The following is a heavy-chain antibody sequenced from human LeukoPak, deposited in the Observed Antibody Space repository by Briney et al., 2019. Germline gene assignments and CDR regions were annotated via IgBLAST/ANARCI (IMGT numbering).Heavy chain of an antibody. J-gene: IGHJ3*02. D-gene: IGHD3-10*01. CDR2: ISYDGSNK. CDR3: AKDKGGWEIYAFDI. CDR1: GFTFSSYG. V-gene: IGHV3-30*18. Sequence: PGRSLRLSCAASGFTFSSYGMHWVRQAPGKGLEWVAVISYDGSNKYYADSVKGRFTISRDNSKNTLYLQMNSLRAEDTAVYYCAKDKGGWEIYAFDIWGQGTMVTVSS.